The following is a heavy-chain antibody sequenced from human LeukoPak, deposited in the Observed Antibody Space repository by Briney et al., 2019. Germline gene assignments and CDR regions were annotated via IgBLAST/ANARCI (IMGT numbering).Heavy chain of an antibody. CDR2: INGDGSTT. CDR3: ATGNYYDSRGYYTFGH. D-gene: IGHD3-22*01. J-gene: IGHJ1*01. CDR1: GFTFSNAW. Sequence: PGGSLRLSCAASGFTFSNAWMSWVRQAPGKGLVWVSRINGDGSTTSYADSVKGGFTISRDNAKNTLYLQMNSLRAEDTAVYYCATGNYYDSRGYYTFGHWGQGTLVTVSS. V-gene: IGHV3-74*01.